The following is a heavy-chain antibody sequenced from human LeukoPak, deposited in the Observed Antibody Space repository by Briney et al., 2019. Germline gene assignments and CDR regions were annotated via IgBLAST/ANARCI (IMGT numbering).Heavy chain of an antibody. CDR2: MNPNSGNT. CDR3: ARAYSNYHYYGMDV. D-gene: IGHD4-11*01. CDR1: GYTFTSYD. J-gene: IGHJ6*02. V-gene: IGHV1-8*01. Sequence: GASVKVSCKASGYTFTSYDINWVRQATGQGLEWMGWMNPNSGNTGYAQKFQGRVTMTRNTSISTAYMELSSLRSEDTAVYYCARAYSNYHYYGMDVWGQGTTVTVSS.